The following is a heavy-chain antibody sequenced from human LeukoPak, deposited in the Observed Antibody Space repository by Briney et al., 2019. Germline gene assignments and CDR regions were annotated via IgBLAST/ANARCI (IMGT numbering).Heavy chain of an antibody. CDR2: IYYSGST. J-gene: IGHJ4*02. CDR3: ARHSSSAWYYYFDY. D-gene: IGHD6-19*01. CDR1: GGSISGYY. Sequence: SETLSLTCTVSGGSISGYYWSWIRQPPGKGLEWIGYIYYSGSTNYNPSLKSRVTISVDTSKNQFSLKLSSVTAADTAVYYCARHSSSAWYYYFDYWGQGSFVTVSS. V-gene: IGHV4-59*01.